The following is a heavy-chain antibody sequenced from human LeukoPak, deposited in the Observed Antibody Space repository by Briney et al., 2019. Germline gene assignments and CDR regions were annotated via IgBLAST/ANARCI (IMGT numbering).Heavy chain of an antibody. CDR3: ARVPRIGFDY. CDR1: GGSISSGGYY. V-gene: IGHV4-30-2*01. CDR2: IYHSGST. Sequence: PSETLSLTCTVSGGSISSGGYYWSWIRQPPGKGLEWIGYIYHSGSTYYNPSLKSRVTISVDRSKNQFSLKLSSVTAADTAVYYCARVPRIGFDYWGQGTLVTVSS. J-gene: IGHJ4*02. D-gene: IGHD2-21*01.